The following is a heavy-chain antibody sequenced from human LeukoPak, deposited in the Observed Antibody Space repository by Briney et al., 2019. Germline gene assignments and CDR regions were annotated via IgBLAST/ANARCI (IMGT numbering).Heavy chain of an antibody. CDR1: GFSFSDYW. CDR3: ARGVWPENVYDY. CDR2: IKEDGSQK. Sequence: QPGGSLRLSCAASGFSFSDYWMSWVRQAPGKGLEWVGNIKEDGSQKNYVDSAKGRFTFSRDNAKNSLYLQMSSLRAEDTAVYCCARGVWPENVYDYWGRGTLVIVSS. V-gene: IGHV3-7*01. D-gene: IGHD5/OR15-5a*01. J-gene: IGHJ4*02.